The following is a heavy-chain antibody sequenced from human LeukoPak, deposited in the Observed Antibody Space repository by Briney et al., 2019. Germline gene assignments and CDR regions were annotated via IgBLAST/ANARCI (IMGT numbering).Heavy chain of an antibody. CDR1: GGSILTTNW. CDR3: TRESGAFSPFGF. J-gene: IGHJ4*02. V-gene: IGHV4-4*02. Sequence: KTSGTLSLTCAVSGGSILTTNWWSWVRQPPGKGLEWIGEVHLSGASNYNPSLKSRVNMSIDKPKNQLSLELTSVTAADTAIYYCTRESGAFSPFGFWGQGTLVTVSS. CDR2: VHLSGAS. D-gene: IGHD1-26*01.